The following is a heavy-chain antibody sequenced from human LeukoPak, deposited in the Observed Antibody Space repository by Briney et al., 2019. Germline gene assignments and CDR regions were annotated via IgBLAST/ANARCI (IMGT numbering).Heavy chain of an antibody. D-gene: IGHD3-22*01. V-gene: IGHV3-30-3*01. CDR1: GFTFSNYA. J-gene: IGHJ4*02. CDR2: ISYHGTNK. CDR3: AREDSSGYSGFDY. Sequence: PGRSLRLSCAASGFTFSNYAIHWVRQAPGKGLEWVTVISYHGTNKYYADSVKGRFTISRDNSKNTLYLQMNSLRAEDTAVYYCAREDSSGYSGFDYWGQGTLVTVSS.